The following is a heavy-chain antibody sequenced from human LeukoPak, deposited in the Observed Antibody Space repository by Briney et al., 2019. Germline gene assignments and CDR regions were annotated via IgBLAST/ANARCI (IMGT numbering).Heavy chain of an antibody. CDR2: ITSSDSTT. J-gene: IGHJ3*01. CDR3: ARDHHRRLYDSQARDTFAF. D-gene: IGHD3-22*01. CDR1: GFTFSSYE. Sequence: GGSLRLSCVASGFTFSSYEMNWVRQAPGKGLEWLSYITSSDSTTHYADSVKGRFTISRDDAQNSLYLQMNSLRVEDTAVYYCARDHHRRLYDSQARDTFAFWGQGTMVTVSS. V-gene: IGHV3-48*03.